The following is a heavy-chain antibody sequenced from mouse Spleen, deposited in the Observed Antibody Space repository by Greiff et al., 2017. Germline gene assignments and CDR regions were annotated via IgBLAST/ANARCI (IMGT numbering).Heavy chain of an antibody. CDR3: TDSSGYGFDY. D-gene: IGHD3-2*01. CDR2: IHPNSGST. Sequence: QVQLQQPGAELVKPGASVKLSCKASGYTFTSYWMHWVKQRPGQGLEWIGMIHPNSGSTNYNEKFKSKATLTVDKSSSTAYMQLSSLTSEDSAVYYCTDSSGYGFDYWGQGTTLTVSS. CDR1: GYTFTSYW. J-gene: IGHJ2*01. V-gene: IGHV1-64*01.